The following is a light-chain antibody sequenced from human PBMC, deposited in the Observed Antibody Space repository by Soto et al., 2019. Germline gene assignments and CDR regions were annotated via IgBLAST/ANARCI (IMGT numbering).Light chain of an antibody. Sequence: ITLPPSHATLSFSPGEISHISCRASQSVGSYLAWYQQKPGQAPRIIIHDESSRATGIPARFSGSGSGTDFTLTISSLEPEDVAVYYRQQRHNWINCGKGKPREIK. CDR3: QQRHNWIN. J-gene: IGKJ5*01. V-gene: IGKV3-11*01. CDR1: QSVGSY. CDR2: DES.